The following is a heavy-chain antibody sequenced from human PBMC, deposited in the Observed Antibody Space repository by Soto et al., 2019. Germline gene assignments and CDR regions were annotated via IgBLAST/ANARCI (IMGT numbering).Heavy chain of an antibody. CDR1: GFAFNTYA. V-gene: IGHV3-30-3*01. J-gene: IGHJ6*02. CDR3: ARDVYGLDV. Sequence: GGSLRLSCADSGFAFNTYAMHWVRQAPGKGLEWVAVISYDGRNDFYSDSVKGRFTISRDNSKNTLSLQMNSLRPQDTAVYCCARDVYGLDVWGQGTTVTVSS. CDR2: ISYDGRND.